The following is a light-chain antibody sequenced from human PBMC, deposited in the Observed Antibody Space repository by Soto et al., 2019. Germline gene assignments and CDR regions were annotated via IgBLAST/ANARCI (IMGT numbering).Light chain of an antibody. J-gene: IGKJ1*01. Sequence: DIQMTQSPSTLSASVGDRVTITCRASQSIGRFLAWYQHQPGKAPKLLIYHASTLESGVPSRFSGTGSGTEFTFSITSLQPEDFGTYYCQQCYMGWTFGQGTKVDFK. CDR2: HAS. V-gene: IGKV1-5*01. CDR3: QQCYMGWT. CDR1: QSIGRF.